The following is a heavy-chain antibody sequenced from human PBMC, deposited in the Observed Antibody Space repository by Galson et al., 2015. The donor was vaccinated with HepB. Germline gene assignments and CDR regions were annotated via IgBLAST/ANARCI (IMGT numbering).Heavy chain of an antibody. V-gene: IGHV1-69*13. D-gene: IGHD3-3*01. Sequence: SVKVSCKASGGTFSSYAISWVRQAPGQGLEWMGGIIPIFGTANYAQKFQGRVTITADESTSTAYMELSSLRSEDTAVYYCARGNLRFLEWSPPDWFDPWGQGTLVTVSS. CDR1: GGTFSSYA. CDR2: IIPIFGTA. J-gene: IGHJ5*02. CDR3: ARGNLRFLEWSPPDWFDP.